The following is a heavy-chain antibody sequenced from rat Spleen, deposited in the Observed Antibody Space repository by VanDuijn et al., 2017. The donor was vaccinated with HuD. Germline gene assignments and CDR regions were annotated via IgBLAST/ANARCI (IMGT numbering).Heavy chain of an antibody. CDR3: ARRGYDGSYISPYWYSDF. CDR1: GFTLSDYY. V-gene: IGHV5-29*01. D-gene: IGHD1-12*02. CDR2: INYDGSST. Sequence: EVQLVESGGGLVQPGRSLKLSCAASGFTLSDYYMAWVRQVPTKGLEWVATINYDGSSTYYRDSVKGRFTISRDNAKSTLYLQMDSLRSEDTATYYGARRGYDGSYISPYWYSDFWGPGTMVTVSS. J-gene: IGHJ1*01.